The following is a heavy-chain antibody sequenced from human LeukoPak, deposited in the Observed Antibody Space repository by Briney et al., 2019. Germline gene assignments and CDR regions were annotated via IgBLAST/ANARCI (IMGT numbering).Heavy chain of an antibody. CDR1: GFTFSTFA. V-gene: IGHV3-23*01. Sequence: GGSLRLSCAASGFTFSTFAMSWVRQAPGKGLEWVSTISDGVSTTYYADSVKGRFTISRDISKNTLYLQMNSLRAEDTAVYYCAKAWGNTAMGIDYWGQGTLVTVSS. J-gene: IGHJ4*02. CDR3: AKAWGNTAMGIDY. CDR2: ISDGVSTT. D-gene: IGHD5-18*01.